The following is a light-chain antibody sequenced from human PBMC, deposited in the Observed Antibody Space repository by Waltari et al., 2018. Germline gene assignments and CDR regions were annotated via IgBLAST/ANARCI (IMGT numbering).Light chain of an antibody. Sequence: EIVMTQSPATLSVSPGERATLSCRASQSVSSNLAWYQQKPGQAPRLLIYGASTRATGIPARFIGSWSGTEFTLTISSLQSEDFTVYYCQQYNNWPPWTFGQGTKVEI. J-gene: IGKJ1*01. V-gene: IGKV3-15*01. CDR3: QQYNNWPPWT. CDR1: QSVSSN. CDR2: GAS.